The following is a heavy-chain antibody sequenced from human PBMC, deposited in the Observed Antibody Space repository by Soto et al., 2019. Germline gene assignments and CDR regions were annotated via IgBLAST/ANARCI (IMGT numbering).Heavy chain of an antibody. CDR2: IYYSGST. CDR1: GGSVSSGSYY. CDR3: ARGRKHITMIVVVINNPPYFDY. D-gene: IGHD3-22*01. Sequence: SETLSLTCTVSGGSVSSGSYYWSWIRQPPGKGLEWIGYIYYSGSTNYNPSLKSRVTISVDTSKNQFSLKLSSVTAADTAVYYCARGRKHITMIVVVINNPPYFDYWGQGTLVTVSS. V-gene: IGHV4-61*01. J-gene: IGHJ4*02.